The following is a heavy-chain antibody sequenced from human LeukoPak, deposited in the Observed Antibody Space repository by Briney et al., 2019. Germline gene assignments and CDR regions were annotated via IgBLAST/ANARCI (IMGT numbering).Heavy chain of an antibody. V-gene: IGHV4-34*01. J-gene: IGHJ4*02. Sequence: SETLSLTCAVYGGSFSGYYWSWIRQPPGKGLEWIGEINHSGSTNYNPSLKSRVAISVDTSKNQFSLKLSSVTAADTAVYYCARSPGYSSSWSPYFDYWGQGTLVTVSS. CDR3: ARSPGYSSSWSPYFDY. CDR2: INHSGST. CDR1: GGSFSGYY. D-gene: IGHD6-13*01.